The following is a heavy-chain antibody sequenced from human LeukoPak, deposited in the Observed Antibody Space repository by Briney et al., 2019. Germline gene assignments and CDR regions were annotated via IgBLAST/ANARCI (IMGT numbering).Heavy chain of an antibody. V-gene: IGHV3-30*01. Sequence: GGSLRLSCAASGFTFCSYAMHWVRQAPGKGLEWVAVISYDGSNKYYADSVKGRFTISRDNSKNTLYLQMNSLRAEDTAVYYCAREITDRLYGSGTAFDIWGQGTMVTVSS. CDR2: ISYDGSNK. J-gene: IGHJ3*02. D-gene: IGHD3-10*01. CDR3: AREITDRLYGSGTAFDI. CDR1: GFTFCSYA.